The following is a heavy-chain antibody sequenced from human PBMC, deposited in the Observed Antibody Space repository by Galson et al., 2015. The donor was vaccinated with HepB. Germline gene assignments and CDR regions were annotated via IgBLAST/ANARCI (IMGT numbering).Heavy chain of an antibody. Sequence: SLRLSCAASGFTFSSYWMSWVRQAPGKGLEWVATIKQDGSEKFYVDSVKGRFTISRDNAKNSLYLQMNSLRAEDTAVFYCARDSSYIVVPAAGDFDHWGQGTLVTVSS. CDR3: ARDSSYIVVPAAGDFDH. J-gene: IGHJ4*02. D-gene: IGHD2-2*01. CDR2: IKQDGSEK. V-gene: IGHV3-7*01. CDR1: GFTFSSYW.